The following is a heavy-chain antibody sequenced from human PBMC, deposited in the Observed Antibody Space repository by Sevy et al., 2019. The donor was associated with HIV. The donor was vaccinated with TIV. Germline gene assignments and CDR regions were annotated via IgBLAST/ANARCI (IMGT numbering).Heavy chain of an antibody. CDR3: ARQRGGRDEYDASDV. CDR2: IYYSGTT. Sequence: SETLSLTCTVSDVSISSGTNYWGWIRQPPGKGLEWIGSIYYSGTTYYNPSLKSRVTMSADTSMNQFSLKLSSVTVADTAGYYGARQRGGRDEYDASDVWGQGTMVTVSS. CDR1: DVSISSGTNY. J-gene: IGHJ3*01. V-gene: IGHV4-39*01. D-gene: IGHD2-15*01.